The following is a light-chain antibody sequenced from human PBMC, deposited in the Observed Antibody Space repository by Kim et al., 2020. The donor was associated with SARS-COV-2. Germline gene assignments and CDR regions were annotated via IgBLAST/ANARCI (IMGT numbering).Light chain of an antibody. Sequence: SPGERATLSCRASQSVTSNLAWYQQKPGQAPRLLVYGASTRATGVPTRFSGSGSGTEFTLTISSLQSEDFAIYYCVQYNNWPPLTFGGGTKVDIK. CDR2: GAS. V-gene: IGKV3-15*01. CDR3: VQYNNWPPLT. J-gene: IGKJ4*01. CDR1: QSVTSN.